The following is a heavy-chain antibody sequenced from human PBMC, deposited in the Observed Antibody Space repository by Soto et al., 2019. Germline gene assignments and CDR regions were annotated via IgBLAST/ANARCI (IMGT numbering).Heavy chain of an antibody. D-gene: IGHD3-22*01. V-gene: IGHV3-74*01. Sequence: EVQLVESGGGIVQPGGSLRLSCAASGFTFSSYWMHWVRQAPGKGLVWVSRIKSDGSRTSYADSAKGRFTISRDNAKNTVYPQMKSLRAEDTAVYYCARGDGDYYDGNGYLGRHWGQGTLVTVSS. CDR2: IKSDGSRT. J-gene: IGHJ4*02. CDR3: ARGDGDYYDGNGYLGRH. CDR1: GFTFSSYW.